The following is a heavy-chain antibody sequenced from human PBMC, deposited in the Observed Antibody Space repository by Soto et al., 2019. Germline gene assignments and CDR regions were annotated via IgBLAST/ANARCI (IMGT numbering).Heavy chain of an antibody. D-gene: IGHD1-1*01. V-gene: IGHV3-30*18. Sequence: GGSLRLSCAASGFAFSDYGFRWVRQAPGKGLDWVAAISYDGSFVYYADPVRGRFTISRDNSRNTLDLQMDTLRHEDTAVYYCAKERGRNRNFAMDVWGQGTSVTVSS. J-gene: IGHJ6*02. CDR2: ISYDGSFV. CDR3: AKERGRNRNFAMDV. CDR1: GFAFSDYG.